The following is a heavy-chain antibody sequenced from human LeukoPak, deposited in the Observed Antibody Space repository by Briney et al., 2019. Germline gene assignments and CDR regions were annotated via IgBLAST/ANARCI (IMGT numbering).Heavy chain of an antibody. CDR2: INAGNGNT. CDR1: GYTFTSYA. J-gene: IGHJ3*02. D-gene: IGHD2-21*01. Sequence: ASVKVSCKASGYTFTSYAMHWVRQAPGQRLEWMGWINAGNGNTKYSQKFQGRVTMTRSTSISTAYMELSSLRSEDTAVYYCARRGWGDRGAFDIWGQGTMVTVSS. V-gene: IGHV1-3*01. CDR3: ARRGWGDRGAFDI.